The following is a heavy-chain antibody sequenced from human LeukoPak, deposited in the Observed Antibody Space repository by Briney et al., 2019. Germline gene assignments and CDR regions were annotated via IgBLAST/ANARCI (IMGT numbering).Heavy chain of an antibody. D-gene: IGHD5-18*01. CDR3: ASPGGAWIQLWSLDY. Sequence: GGSLRLSCAASRFTFSSYAMSWIRQAPGKGLELVSAISGSGGSTYYADSVKGRFTISRDNSKNTLYLQMNSLRAEDTAVYYCASPGGAWIQLWSLDYWGQGTLVTVSS. J-gene: IGHJ4*02. V-gene: IGHV3-23*01. CDR2: ISGSGGST. CDR1: RFTFSSYA.